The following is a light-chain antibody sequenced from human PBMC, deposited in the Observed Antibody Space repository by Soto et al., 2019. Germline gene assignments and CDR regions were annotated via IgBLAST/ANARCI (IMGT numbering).Light chain of an antibody. Sequence: IVMTQSPASLSVAPCEIATLSCRSSQSVSSNLAWYQQKPGQAPRLLIYGASTRATGIPARFSGSGSGTEFTLTISSLQSEDFAVYYCQQYNNWPTWTFGQGTKVDIK. CDR1: QSVSSN. J-gene: IGKJ1*01. CDR2: GAS. V-gene: IGKV3-15*01. CDR3: QQYNNWPTWT.